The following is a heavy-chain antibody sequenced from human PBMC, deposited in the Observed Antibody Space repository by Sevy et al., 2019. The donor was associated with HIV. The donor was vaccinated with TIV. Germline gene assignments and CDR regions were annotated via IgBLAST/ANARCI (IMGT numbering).Heavy chain of an antibody. CDR1: GYTLSDLS. V-gene: IGHV1-24*01. Sequence: ASVKVSCKVSGYTLSDLSMYWVRQAPGKGLEWMGGFDPEDGETIYAQKFQGRVTMTEDTSTDKAYMELGSLRSEDTAVYYCATLEYFYDTSGYSSGDYWGQGTLVTVSS. D-gene: IGHD3-22*01. CDR3: ATLEYFYDTSGYSSGDY. J-gene: IGHJ4*02. CDR2: FDPEDGET.